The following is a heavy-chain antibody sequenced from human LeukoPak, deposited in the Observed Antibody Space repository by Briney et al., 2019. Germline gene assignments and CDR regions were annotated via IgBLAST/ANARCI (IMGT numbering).Heavy chain of an antibody. Sequence: GASVKVSCKASGGTFSSYAISWVRQAPGQGLEWMGGIIPIFGTANYAQKFQGRVTITADESTSTAYMELSSLRSEDTAVYYCARHAYTTTDAFDIWGQGTMVTVSS. CDR3: ARHAYTTTDAFDI. J-gene: IGHJ3*02. D-gene: IGHD3-16*01. CDR1: GGTFSSYA. CDR2: IIPIFGTA. V-gene: IGHV1-69*13.